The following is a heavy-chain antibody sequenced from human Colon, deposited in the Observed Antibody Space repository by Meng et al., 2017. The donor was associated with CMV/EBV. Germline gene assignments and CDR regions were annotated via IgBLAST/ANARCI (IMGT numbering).Heavy chain of an antibody. CDR2: IKPSTGDT. Sequence: SVSLSCKASGYTFTGYGMRWVRRAHGQGIGWMGRIKPSTGDTNYAQNFQGRVTVTRDTSISTVYMEVNSLTSDDTAVYYCTREGFDYWGQGALVTVSS. J-gene: IGHJ4*02. CDR3: TREGFDY. V-gene: IGHV1-2*06. CDR1: GYTFTGYG.